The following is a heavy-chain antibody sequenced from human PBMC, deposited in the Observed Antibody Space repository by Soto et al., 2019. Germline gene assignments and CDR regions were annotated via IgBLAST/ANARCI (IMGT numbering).Heavy chain of an antibody. CDR1: GYSFTTSG. J-gene: IGHJ4*02. V-gene: IGHV1-18*01. D-gene: IGHD4-17*01. Sequence: QAQLVQSGAEVKEPGASVKVSCKASGYSFTTSGITWVRQAPGQGLEWMGWISTYNGNTNYGQKLQDRVTLTTDTSTSTAYMELRSLRSDDTAVYYCARRLYGDYDYWGQGTLVTVSS. CDR3: ARRLYGDYDY. CDR2: ISTYNGNT.